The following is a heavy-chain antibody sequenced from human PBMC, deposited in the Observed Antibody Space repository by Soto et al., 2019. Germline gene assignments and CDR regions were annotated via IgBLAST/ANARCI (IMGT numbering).Heavy chain of an antibody. CDR1: GFNFSNAW. CDR3: TFYQLPLSASDYYYYGMDV. CDR2: IKSKTDGGTT. Sequence: PGGSLRLSCAASGFNFSNAWMNWVRPAPGKGLEWVGRIKSKTDGGTTDYAAPVKGRFTISRDDSKNTLYLQMNSLKTEDTAVYYCTFYQLPLSASDYYYYGMDVWGQGTTVTVSS. V-gene: IGHV3-15*07. J-gene: IGHJ6*02. D-gene: IGHD2-2*01.